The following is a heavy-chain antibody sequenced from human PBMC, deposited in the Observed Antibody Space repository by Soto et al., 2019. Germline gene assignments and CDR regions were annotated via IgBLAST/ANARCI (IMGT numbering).Heavy chain of an antibody. D-gene: IGHD6-13*01. J-gene: IGHJ5*02. CDR3: VTTRGIAVGGSFDH. CDR1: GGSISSSSSY. CDR2: IYSVST. Sequence: SETLSLTCTVSGGSISSSSSYWGWFRHPPGKGLEWMATIYSVSTYQNPSLKSRVTISVDTSKNQFSLKLSSVAAPDTAIYYCVTTRGIAVGGSFDHWGQGTLVTVSS. V-gene: IGHV4-39*01.